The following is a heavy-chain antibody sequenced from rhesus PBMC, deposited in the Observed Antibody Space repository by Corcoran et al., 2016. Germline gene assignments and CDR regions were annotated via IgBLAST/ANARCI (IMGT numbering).Heavy chain of an antibody. CDR2: ISNGCVSP. CDR3: AKDKGYSGSWHAFDF. V-gene: IGHV3S5*01. D-gene: IGHD6-25*01. Sequence: EVQLVESGGGLVQPGGSLRLSCAASGFTFSSYGMSWVRQAPGKGLEWFSYISNGCVSPFYSDSVKGLYTISRDNSKNTLSLQMNSLRAEDTAVYYCAKDKGYSGSWHAFDFWGQGLRVTVSS. CDR1: GFTFSSYG. J-gene: IGHJ3*01.